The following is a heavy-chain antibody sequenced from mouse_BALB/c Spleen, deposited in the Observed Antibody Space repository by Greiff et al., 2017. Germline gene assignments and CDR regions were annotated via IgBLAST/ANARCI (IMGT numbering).Heavy chain of an antibody. D-gene: IGHD2-1*01. CDR2: IYPSDSYT. CDR3: TRCEYGNYDAMDY. Sequence: VQLQQSGSVLVRPGASVKLSCKASGYTFTSSWMHWAKQRPGQGLEWIGNIYPSDSYTNYNQKFKDKATLTVDKSSSTAYMQLSSPTSEDSAVYYCTRCEYGNYDAMDYWGQGTSVTVSS. J-gene: IGHJ4*01. CDR1: GYTFTSSW. V-gene: IGHV1-69*02.